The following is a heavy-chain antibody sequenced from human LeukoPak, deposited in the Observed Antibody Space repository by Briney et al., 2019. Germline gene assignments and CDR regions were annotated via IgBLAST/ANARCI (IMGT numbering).Heavy chain of an antibody. CDR1: GGSISSSSYY. CDR2: IYYSGST. V-gene: IGHV4-39*01. CDR3: ARLTSSITMVRGVNFDY. J-gene: IGHJ4*02. Sequence: SETLSLTCTVSGGSISSSSYYWGWIRQPPGKGLEWIGSIYYSGSTYYNPSLKSRVTISVDTSKNQFSLKLSSVTAADTAVYYCARLTSSITMVRGVNFDYWGQGTLVTVSS. D-gene: IGHD3-10*01.